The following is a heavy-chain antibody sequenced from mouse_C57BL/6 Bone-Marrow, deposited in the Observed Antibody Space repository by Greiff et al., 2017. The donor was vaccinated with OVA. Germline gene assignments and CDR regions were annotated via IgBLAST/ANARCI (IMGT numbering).Heavy chain of an antibody. Sequence: EVQVVDSGGGLVQPGGSLKLSCAASGFTFSDYGMAWVRQAPRKGPEWVAFISNLAYSIYYADTVTGRFTISRENAKNTLYLEMSSLRSEDTAMYYCARHNWGQGTLVTVSA. V-gene: IGHV5-15*01. CDR1: GFTFSDYG. J-gene: IGHJ3*01. CDR3: ARHN. CDR2: ISNLAYSI.